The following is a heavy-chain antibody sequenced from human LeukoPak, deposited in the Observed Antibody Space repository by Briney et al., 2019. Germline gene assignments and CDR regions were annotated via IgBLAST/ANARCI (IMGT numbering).Heavy chain of an antibody. Sequence: GGSLTLSCAASGFTFSDYSMNWVRQAPGKGLEWVSSISRSSRHLYYGGSVKGRFSISRDDAKNSLHLQMNSLRAEDTAVYYCVRDLMAMGATTAYLHQRGQGTLVTVSS. CDR1: GFTFSDYS. J-gene: IGHJ1*01. CDR2: ISRSSRHL. V-gene: IGHV3-21*01. CDR3: VRDLMAMGATTAYLHQ. D-gene: IGHD1-26*01.